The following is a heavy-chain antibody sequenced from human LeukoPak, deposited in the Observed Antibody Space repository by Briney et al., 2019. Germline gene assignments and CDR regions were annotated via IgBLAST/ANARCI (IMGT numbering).Heavy chain of an antibody. D-gene: IGHD3-22*01. Sequence: SQTLSVTCTVSGGSISSGGYYWSWIRQHPGKGLEWIGYIYYSGSTYYNPSLKSRVTISVDTSKNQFSLKLSSVTTADTAVYYCARVSSGYHLDYWGQGTLVTVSS. V-gene: IGHV4-31*03. CDR2: IYYSGST. CDR1: GGSISSGGYY. CDR3: ARVSSGYHLDY. J-gene: IGHJ4*02.